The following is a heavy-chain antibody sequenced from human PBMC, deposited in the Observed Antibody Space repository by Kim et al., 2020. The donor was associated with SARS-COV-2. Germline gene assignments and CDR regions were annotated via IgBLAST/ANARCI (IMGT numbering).Heavy chain of an antibody. D-gene: IGHD5-12*01. V-gene: IGHV3-23*01. CDR3: ATNAANIELRRGMDV. J-gene: IGHJ6*02. Sequence: GGSLRLSCAASGFTFGSYDMSWVRQAPGKGLEWVSAISHSDGSTYYADSVKGRFTISRDNSINTLFLQMNSLRADDTAIYYCATNAANIELRRGMDVWGQGTTVTVSS. CDR1: GFTFGSYD. CDR2: ISHSDGST.